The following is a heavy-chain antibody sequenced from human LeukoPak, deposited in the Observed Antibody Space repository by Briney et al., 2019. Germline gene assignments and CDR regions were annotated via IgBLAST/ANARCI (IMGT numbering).Heavy chain of an antibody. Sequence: ASVKVSCKASGYTFTTYAIHWVRQAPGQRLEWMGWINTGNGNTKHSQNFQGRVTITRDTSASTAYMELSSLRSEDTAVYYRARHSLTYPAGFDYWGQGTLVTVSS. CDR3: ARHSLTYPAGFDY. J-gene: IGHJ4*02. CDR1: GYTFTTYA. V-gene: IGHV1-3*04. CDR2: INTGNGNT. D-gene: IGHD2/OR15-2a*01.